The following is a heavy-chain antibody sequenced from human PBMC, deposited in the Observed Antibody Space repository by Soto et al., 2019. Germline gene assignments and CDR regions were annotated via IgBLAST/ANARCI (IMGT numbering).Heavy chain of an antibody. Sequence: GASVKVSCKASGGTFSSYTISWVRQAPGQGLEWMGRIIPILGIANYAQKFQGRVTITADKSTSTAYMELNSLRTEDTALYYCAKGGTAMVNYFDYWGQGTLVTVSS. CDR2: IIPILGIA. J-gene: IGHJ4*02. CDR1: GGTFSSYT. D-gene: IGHD5-18*01. CDR3: AKGGTAMVNYFDY. V-gene: IGHV1-69*02.